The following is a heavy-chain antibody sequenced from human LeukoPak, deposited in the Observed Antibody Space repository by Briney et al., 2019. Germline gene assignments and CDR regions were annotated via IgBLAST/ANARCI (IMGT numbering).Heavy chain of an antibody. D-gene: IGHD6-6*01. V-gene: IGHV4-4*02. CDR1: GGSISSSNW. CDR2: IYHSGST. J-gene: IGHJ6*03. Sequence: TSSGTLSLTCAVSGGSISSSNWWSWVRQPPGKGLEWIGEIYHSGSTNYNPSLKSRVTISVDKSKNQSSLKLGSVTAADTAVYYCARAVEGGYSSSSWGYYYYMDVWGKGTTVTVSS. CDR3: ARAVEGGYSSSSWGYYYYMDV.